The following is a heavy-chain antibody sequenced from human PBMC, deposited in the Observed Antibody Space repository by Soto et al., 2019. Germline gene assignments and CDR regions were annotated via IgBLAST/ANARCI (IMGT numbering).Heavy chain of an antibody. Sequence: VQLVESGGGLVKPGGSLRLSCAVSGFTFSDCYMTWIRQAPGKGLEWVSYISSSTSHTNYADSVKGRFTISRDNAKNSLFLQMNSLRAEDTAVYYCARGRGAAADYFDFWGQGTLVTVSS. CDR3: ARGRGAAADYFDF. V-gene: IGHV3-11*05. D-gene: IGHD6-13*01. CDR1: GFTFSDCY. CDR2: ISSSTSHT. J-gene: IGHJ4*02.